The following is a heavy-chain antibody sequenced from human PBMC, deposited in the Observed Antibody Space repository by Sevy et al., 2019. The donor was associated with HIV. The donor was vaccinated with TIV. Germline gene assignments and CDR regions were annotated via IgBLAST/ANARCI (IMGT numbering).Heavy chain of an antibody. CDR2: ISGSGGST. CDR3: AKDLYYYGSGSYYADHYYYYYGMDV. CDR1: GFTFSSYA. J-gene: IGHJ6*02. V-gene: IGHV3-23*01. Sequence: GSLRLSCAASGFTFSSYAMSWVRQAPGKGLEWVSAISGSGGSTYYADSVKGRFTISRDNSKNTLYLQMNSLRAEDTAVYYCAKDLYYYGSGSYYADHYYYYYGMDVWGQGTTVTVSS. D-gene: IGHD3-10*01.